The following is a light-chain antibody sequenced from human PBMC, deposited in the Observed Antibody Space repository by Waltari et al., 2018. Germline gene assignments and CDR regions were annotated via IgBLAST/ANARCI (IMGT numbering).Light chain of an antibody. CDR2: KAS. Sequence: DIQMTHSPSTLSASVGDRVTITCRASQSISSWLAWYQQKPGKAPKLLIYKASSLESGVPSRFSGSGSGTESTLTISSLQPDDFATYYCQQYNSYPWTFGQGTKVEIK. V-gene: IGKV1-5*03. J-gene: IGKJ1*01. CDR1: QSISSW. CDR3: QQYNSYPWT.